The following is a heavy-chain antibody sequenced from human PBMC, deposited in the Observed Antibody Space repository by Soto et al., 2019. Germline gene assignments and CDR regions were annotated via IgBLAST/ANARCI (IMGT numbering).Heavy chain of an antibody. J-gene: IGHJ4*02. D-gene: IGHD3-10*01. V-gene: IGHV4-31*03. CDR2: IYYSGST. CDR1: GGSISSGGYY. CDR3: ARGSGSYPYYFDY. Sequence: QVQLQESGPGLVKPSQTLSLTCTVSGGSISSGGYYWSWIRQHPGKGLEWIGYIYYSGSTYYNPSLQRRVTISVDTTKDQFSLKLSSVTAADTAVYYCARGSGSYPYYFDYWGQGTLVTVSS.